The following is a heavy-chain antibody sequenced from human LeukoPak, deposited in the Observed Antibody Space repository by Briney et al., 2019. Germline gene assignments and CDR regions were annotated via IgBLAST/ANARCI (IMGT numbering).Heavy chain of an antibody. D-gene: IGHD2-2*01. CDR2: IYPGDSDT. V-gene: IGHV5-51*01. Sequence: GESLKISCEGSGYSFTCYWIGWVRQMPGKGLEWMGIIYPGDSDTRYSPSFQGQVTISADKSISTAYLQWSSLKASDTAMYYCATWGHCSSTSCYGDAFDIWGQGTMVTVSS. J-gene: IGHJ3*02. CDR3: ATWGHCSSTSCYGDAFDI. CDR1: GYSFTCYW.